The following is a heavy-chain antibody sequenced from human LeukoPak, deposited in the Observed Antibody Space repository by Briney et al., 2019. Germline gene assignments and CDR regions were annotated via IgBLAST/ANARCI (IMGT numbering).Heavy chain of an antibody. Sequence: SETLSLTCTVSGGSISSYYWSWIRQPPGKGLGWIGYIYYSGSTNYNPSLKSRVTISVDTSKNQFSLKLSSVTAADTAVYYRARDLDYYDSSGYGDAFDIWGQGTMVTVSS. CDR2: IYYSGST. J-gene: IGHJ3*02. CDR3: ARDLDYYDSSGYGDAFDI. D-gene: IGHD3-22*01. V-gene: IGHV4-59*01. CDR1: GGSISSYY.